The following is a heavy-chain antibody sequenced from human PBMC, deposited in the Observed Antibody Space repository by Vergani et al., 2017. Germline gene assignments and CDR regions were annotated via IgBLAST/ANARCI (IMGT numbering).Heavy chain of an antibody. J-gene: IGHJ2*01. CDR2: IIPIFGTA. CDR1: GGTFSSYA. D-gene: IGHD2-2*02. CDR3: ASGTLTRVPAAIPWYFDL. V-gene: IGHV1-69*06. Sequence: QVQLVQSGAEVKKPGSSVKVSCKASGGTFSSYAISWVRQAPGQGLEWMGGIIPIFGTANYAQKFQGRVPITAVKSTSTAYMELSSLRSEDTAVYYCASGTLTRVPAAIPWYFDLWGRGTLVTVSS.